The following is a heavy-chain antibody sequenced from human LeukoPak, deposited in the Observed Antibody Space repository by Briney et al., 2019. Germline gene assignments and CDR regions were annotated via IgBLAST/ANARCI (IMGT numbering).Heavy chain of an antibody. CDR1: GFTFDDYA. CDR2: ISWNSGSI. CDR3: XXXXXGAGYYYFDY. Sequence: GGSLRLSCAASGFTFDDYAMPWVRQAPGKGLEWVSGISWNSGSIGYADSVKGRFTISRDNAKNSLYLQMNSLRAEDTALYYXXXXXXGAGYYYFDYWGQGTLVTVSS. V-gene: IGHV3-9*01. J-gene: IGHJ4*02. D-gene: IGHD6-13*01.